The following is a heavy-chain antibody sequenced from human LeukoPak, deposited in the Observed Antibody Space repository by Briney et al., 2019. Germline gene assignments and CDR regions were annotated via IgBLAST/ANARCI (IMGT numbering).Heavy chain of an antibody. CDR2: IKQDGSEK. CDR3: AREVNYYDSSGYSADYFDY. J-gene: IGHJ4*02. V-gene: IGHV3-7*01. Sequence: GGSLRLSCAASGFTFSSYWMSWVRQAPGKGLEWVANIKQDGSEKYYVDSVKGRFTISRDNAKNSLYLQMNSLRAEDTAVYYCAREVNYYDSSGYSADYFDYWGQGTLVTVSS. CDR1: GFTFSSYW. D-gene: IGHD3-22*01.